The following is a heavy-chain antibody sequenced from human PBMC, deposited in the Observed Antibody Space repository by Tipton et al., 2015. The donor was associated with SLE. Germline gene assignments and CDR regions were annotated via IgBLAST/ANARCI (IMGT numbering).Heavy chain of an antibody. CDR1: GGSISSSSYY. CDR3: ARHTDFIVLMDWYFDL. CDR2: INHSGST. Sequence: TLSLTCTVSGGSISSSSYYWGWIRQPPGKGLEWIGEINHSGSTNYNPSLKSRVTISVDTSKNQFSLKLSSVTAADTAVYYCARHTDFIVLMDWYFDLWGRGTLVTVSS. V-gene: IGHV4-39*07. D-gene: IGHD2-8*01. J-gene: IGHJ2*01.